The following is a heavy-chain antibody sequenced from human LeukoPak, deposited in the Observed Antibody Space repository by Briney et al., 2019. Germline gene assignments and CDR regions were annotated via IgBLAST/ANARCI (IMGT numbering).Heavy chain of an antibody. CDR3: ARDFGTNGDFHAFDI. J-gene: IGHJ3*02. V-gene: IGHV3-21*01. Sequence: GGSLRLSCAASAFTFSTYSMNWVRQAPGKGLEWVSSIISSSRSYIYYADSVKGRFTISRDNAKNSLYLQVNSLRAEDTAVYYCARDFGTNGDFHAFDIWGQGTMVTVSS. CDR2: IISSSRSYI. D-gene: IGHD4-17*01. CDR1: AFTFSTYS.